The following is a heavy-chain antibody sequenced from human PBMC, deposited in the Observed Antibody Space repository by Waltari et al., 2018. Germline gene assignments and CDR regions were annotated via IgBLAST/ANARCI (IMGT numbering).Heavy chain of an antibody. Sequence: QVQLQQWGAGLLKPSENLALNCAVYGRSFSGYYWSWIRQTPGKVLEWIGEINHSGSTNYNPALKSRVTISVDTAKNQFSLKLSSVTAADTAVYYCARGDVGATVPYFDYWGQGTLVTVSS. CDR2: INHSGST. J-gene: IGHJ4*02. V-gene: IGHV4-34*01. D-gene: IGHD4-17*01. CDR3: ARGDVGATVPYFDY. CDR1: GRSFSGYY.